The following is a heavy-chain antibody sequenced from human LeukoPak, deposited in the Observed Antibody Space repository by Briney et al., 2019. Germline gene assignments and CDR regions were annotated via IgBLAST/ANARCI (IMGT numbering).Heavy chain of an antibody. J-gene: IGHJ4*02. D-gene: IGHD3-22*01. CDR2: IYSGGST. V-gene: IGHV3-53*01. CDR3: ARAGVYYDSSGPNDY. CDR1: GFTVSSNY. Sequence: GGSLRLSCAASGFTVSSNYMSWVRQAPGKGQEWVSVIYSGGSTYYADSVKGRFTISRDNSKNTLYLQMNSLRAEDTAVYYCARAGVYYDSSGPNDYWGQGTLVTVSS.